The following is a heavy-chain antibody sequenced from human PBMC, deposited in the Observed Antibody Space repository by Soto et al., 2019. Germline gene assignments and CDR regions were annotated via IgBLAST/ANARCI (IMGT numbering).Heavy chain of an antibody. V-gene: IGHV1-3*01. J-gene: IGHJ4*02. CDR3: ASGLYESSGWYNYYFDY. CDR2: INAGNGNT. CDR1: GYTFTSYA. D-gene: IGHD6-19*01. Sequence: QVQLVQSGAEVKKPGASVKVSCKASGYTFTSYAMHWVRQAPGQRLEWMGWINAGNGNTKYSQKFQGRVTITRDTSASTAYMELSSLRSEDTAVYYCASGLYESSGWYNYYFDYWGQGTLVTVSS.